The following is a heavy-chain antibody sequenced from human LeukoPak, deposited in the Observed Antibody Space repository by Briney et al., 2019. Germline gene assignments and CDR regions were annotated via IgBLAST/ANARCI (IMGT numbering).Heavy chain of an antibody. V-gene: IGHV4-39*01. CDR3: ARHIRGTQH. CDR1: CLSIKCSSYQ. CDR2: IYYRGNT. J-gene: IGHJ4*02. D-gene: IGHD3-10*01. Sequence: SETLSLTCTVSCLSIKCSSYQWGWIRQPPGKGLEWIGSIYYRGNTYYNPSLTSRVTISVDTSKNQISLKMSSVTPADTAIYYCARHIRGTQHWGQGTLVTVSS.